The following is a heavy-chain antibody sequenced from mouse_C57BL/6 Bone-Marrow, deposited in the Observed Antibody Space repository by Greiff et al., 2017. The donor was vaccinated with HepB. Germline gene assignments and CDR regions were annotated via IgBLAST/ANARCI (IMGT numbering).Heavy chain of an antibody. D-gene: IGHD2-4*01. V-gene: IGHV5-9*01. CDR1: GFTFSSYT. CDR3: ARPYDYDGAY. Sequence: EVKLEESGGGLVKPGGSLKLSCAASGFTFSSYTMSWVRQTPEKRLEWVATISGGGGNTYYPDSVKGRFTISRDNAKNTLYLQMSSLRSEDTALYYCARPYDYDGAYWGQGTLVTVSA. J-gene: IGHJ3*01. CDR2: ISGGGGNT.